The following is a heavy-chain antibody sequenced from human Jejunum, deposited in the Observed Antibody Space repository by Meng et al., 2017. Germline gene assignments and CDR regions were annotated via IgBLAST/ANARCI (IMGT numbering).Heavy chain of an antibody. CDR3: ARVPYNYDNGGYYYR. CDR1: GYPFTGDG. D-gene: IGHD3-22*01. CDR2: ISAYNGNT. Sequence: QVELAQSGGAVKKPGAPVKVSCKASGYPFTGDGISWVRQAPGQGLEWMGWISAYNGNTNYAQKFKGRFTMTSDYMELSRLTSDDTAVYYCARVPYNYDNGGYYYRWGQGTLVTVSS. V-gene: IGHV1-18*01. J-gene: IGHJ4*02.